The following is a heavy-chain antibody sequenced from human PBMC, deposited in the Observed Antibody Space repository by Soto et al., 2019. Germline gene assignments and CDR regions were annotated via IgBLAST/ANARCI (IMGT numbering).Heavy chain of an antibody. D-gene: IGHD4-17*01. Sequence: QVQLVQSGAEVKKPGSSVKVSCKASGGTLSNYAFTWVRQAPGQGLEWMGGIIPNFNTANDAQKFQGRVTITADESKSTAYVEVNSLRSEDTAVYYCARVRPTDYVGNYHHGMDVWGQGTTVTVSS. CDR3: ARVRPTDYVGNYHHGMDV. J-gene: IGHJ6*02. CDR2: IIPNFNTA. CDR1: GGTLSNYA. V-gene: IGHV1-69*01.